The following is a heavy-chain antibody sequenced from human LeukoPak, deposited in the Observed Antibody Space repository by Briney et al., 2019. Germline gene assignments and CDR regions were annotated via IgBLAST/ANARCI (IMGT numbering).Heavy chain of an antibody. CDR3: ARQEMATIPRAVDY. D-gene: IGHD5-24*01. J-gene: IGHJ4*02. Sequence: GESLKISCKGSGYSFTSYWIGWVRQVPGKGLEWMGIIYPGDSDTRYSPSFQGQVTISADKSISTAYLQWSSLKAPDTAMYYCARQEMATIPRAVDYWGQGTLVTVSS. CDR1: GYSFTSYW. V-gene: IGHV5-51*01. CDR2: IYPGDSDT.